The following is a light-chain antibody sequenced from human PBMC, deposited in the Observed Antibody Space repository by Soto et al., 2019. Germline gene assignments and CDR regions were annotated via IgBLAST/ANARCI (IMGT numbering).Light chain of an antibody. J-gene: IGKJ1*01. Sequence: DIQMTQSPSTLSASVGDRVTITCRASQSISILLSWYQQKPWKAPKILIYKASSLESGVPSRFSGSGSGTEFTLTISSLQPDDFATYYCQQYSTYTPRTFGQGTKVDIK. CDR1: QSISIL. CDR2: KAS. CDR3: QQYSTYTPRT. V-gene: IGKV1-5*03.